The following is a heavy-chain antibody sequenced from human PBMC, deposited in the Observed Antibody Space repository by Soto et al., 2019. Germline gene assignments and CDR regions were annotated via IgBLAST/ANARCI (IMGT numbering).Heavy chain of an antibody. CDR3: ARIKWGLDYYNGMDV. V-gene: IGHV1-2*02. CDR1: GYSVSDYF. D-gene: IGHD1-26*01. CDR2: INPKTAAT. J-gene: IGHJ6*02. Sequence: QVQLVQSGAEVKKSGASVKVSCKASGYSVSDYFIQWVRQAPGQGLEWVAWINPKTAATNYAKKFQGRVSLTWDTSFSTGYMELTRLRPDDTAVYYCARIKWGLDYYNGMDVWGQGTTVIVSS.